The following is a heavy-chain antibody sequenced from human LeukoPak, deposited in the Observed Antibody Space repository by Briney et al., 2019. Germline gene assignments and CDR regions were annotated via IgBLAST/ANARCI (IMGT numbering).Heavy chain of an antibody. CDR2: ISGSGGST. J-gene: IGHJ6*02. CDR1: GFTFSSYA. CDR3: AKVKAERGYYYYGMDV. V-gene: IGHV3-23*01. Sequence: GGSLRLPCAATGFTFSSYAMSWVRQAPGKGLEWVSAISGSGGSTYYADSVKGRFTISRDNSKNTLYLQMNSLRAEDTAVYYCAKVKAERGYYYYGMDVWGQGTTVTVSS.